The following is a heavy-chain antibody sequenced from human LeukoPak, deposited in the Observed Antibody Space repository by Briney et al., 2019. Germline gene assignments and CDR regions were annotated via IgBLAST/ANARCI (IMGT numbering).Heavy chain of an antibody. V-gene: IGHV3-33*01. CDR1: GFTFSSYG. D-gene: IGHD3-22*01. J-gene: IGHJ4*02. CDR3: AGERFSGYYYDSSGYSHDY. Sequence: GRSLRLSCAASGFTFSSYGMHWVRQAPGKGLEWVAVIWYDGSNKYYADSVKGRFTISRDNSKNTLYLQMNSLRAEDTAVYYCAGERFSGYYYDSSGYSHDYWGQGTLVTVSS. CDR2: IWYDGSNK.